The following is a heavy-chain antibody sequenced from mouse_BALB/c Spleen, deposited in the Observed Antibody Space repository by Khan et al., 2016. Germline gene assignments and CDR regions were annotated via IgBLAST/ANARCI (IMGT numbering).Heavy chain of an antibody. CDR1: GYTFTSYW. CDR3: ARGAY. Sequence: DLVKPGASVKLSCKASGYTFTSYWIHWIKQRPGQGLEWIGCIAPGSGSTYYNEMFKGKATLTVDTSSRTAYIQLSSLSSEDSAVYYCARGAYWGEGATLTVAS. V-gene: IGHV1S41*01. CDR2: IAPGSGST. J-gene: IGHJ2*01.